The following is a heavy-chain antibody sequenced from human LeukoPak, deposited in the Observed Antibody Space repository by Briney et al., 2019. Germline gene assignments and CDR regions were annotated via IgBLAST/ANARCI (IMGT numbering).Heavy chain of an antibody. D-gene: IGHD6-19*01. CDR2: IYYSGST. Sequence: SETLSLTCSVSGVSISSYYWSWIRQPPGKGLECIGYIYYSGSTNYHPSLKSRVTISVDTSNNQFSLKLSSVTAADTAVYYCARGQQWLAYWGQGTLVTVSS. CDR3: ARGQQWLAY. CDR1: GVSISSYY. J-gene: IGHJ4*02. V-gene: IGHV4-59*01.